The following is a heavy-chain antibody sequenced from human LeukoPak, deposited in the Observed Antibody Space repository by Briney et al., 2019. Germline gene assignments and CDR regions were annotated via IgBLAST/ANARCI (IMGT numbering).Heavy chain of an antibody. J-gene: IGHJ4*02. V-gene: IGHV3-11*01. CDR1: GFTLSDYY. CDR2: LGNSDNNI. Sequence: GGSLRLSCVGSGFTLSDYYTSWIRQAPGKGLEWVAVLGNSDNNIFYSDSVKGRFTISRDNAKNSVNSLRAEHTAVYFCAREQWYRFDNWGQGALVTVSS. D-gene: IGHD2-2*01. CDR3: AREQWYRFDN.